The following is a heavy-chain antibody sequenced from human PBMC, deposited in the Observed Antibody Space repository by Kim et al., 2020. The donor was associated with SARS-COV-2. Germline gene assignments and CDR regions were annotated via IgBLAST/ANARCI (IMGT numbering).Heavy chain of an antibody. CDR3: ARVITIFGVVIIRRWFDP. Sequence: SETLSLTCAVYGGSFSGYYWSWIRQPPGKGLEWIGEINHSGSTNYNPSLKSRVTISVDTSKNQFSLKLSSVTAADTAVYYCARVITIFGVVIIRRWFDPWGQGTLVTVSS. V-gene: IGHV4-34*01. J-gene: IGHJ5*02. D-gene: IGHD3-3*01. CDR2: INHSGST. CDR1: GGSFSGYY.